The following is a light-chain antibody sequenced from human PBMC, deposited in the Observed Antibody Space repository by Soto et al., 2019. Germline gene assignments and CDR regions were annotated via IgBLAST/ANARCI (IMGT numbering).Light chain of an antibody. CDR3: QQSYSTPNT. CDR2: AAS. J-gene: IGKJ2*01. V-gene: IGKV1-39*01. CDR1: QGISSY. Sequence: DIQMTQSPSSLSASVGDRVTITCRASQGISSYLNWYQQKPGKAPKLLIYAASSLQSGVPSRFSGSGSGTDFTLTISSLQPEDFATYYCQQSYSTPNTFGQGTKVDIK.